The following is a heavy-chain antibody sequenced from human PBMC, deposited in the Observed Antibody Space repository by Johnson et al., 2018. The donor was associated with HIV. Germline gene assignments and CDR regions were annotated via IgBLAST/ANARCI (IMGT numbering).Heavy chain of an antibody. D-gene: IGHD3-22*01. V-gene: IGHV3-30*04. J-gene: IGHJ3*02. CDR3: ARDGPYYDSSGYYYGTVFYAFDI. CDR1: GFTFSSYA. CDR2: ILFDGSHK. Sequence: QVTLVESGGGVVQPGRSLRLSCAASGFTFSSYAMHWVRQAPGKGLEWVTFILFDGSHKYYVDSVKGRFIISRDTSKNTLYLQMNSLRAEDTAVYYCARDGPYYDSSGYYYGTVFYAFDIWGQGTMVTVSS.